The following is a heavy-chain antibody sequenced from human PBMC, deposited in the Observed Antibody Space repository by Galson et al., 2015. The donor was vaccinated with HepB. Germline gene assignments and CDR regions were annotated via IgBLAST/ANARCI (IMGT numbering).Heavy chain of an antibody. J-gene: IGHJ3*02. D-gene: IGHD3-16*01. Sequence: SETLSLTCTVSGDSISSYYWTWIRQPPGKGLEWIGYIYYNGRTKYNPSLKSRVTISGDMSKNQFSLKLSSVTAADTAVYFCARWFWGSALDIWGQGTMVTVSS. CDR1: GDSISSYY. CDR2: IYYNGRT. CDR3: ARWFWGSALDI. V-gene: IGHV4-59*08.